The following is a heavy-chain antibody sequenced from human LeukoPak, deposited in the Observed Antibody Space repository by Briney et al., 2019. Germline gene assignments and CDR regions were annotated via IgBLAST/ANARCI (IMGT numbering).Heavy chain of an antibody. CDR1: GGSISSSSYY. V-gene: IGHV4-39*01. D-gene: IGHD3-10*01. CDR2: IYYSGST. J-gene: IGHJ4*02. Sequence: NPSETLSLTCTVSGGSISSSSYYWGWIRQPPGKGLEWIGSIYYSGSTYYNPSLKSRVTISVDTSKNQFSLKLSSVTAADTAVYYCARLSTTMVRGVIIMSPSLIYFDYWGQGTLVTVSS. CDR3: ARLSTTMVRGVIIMSPSLIYFDY.